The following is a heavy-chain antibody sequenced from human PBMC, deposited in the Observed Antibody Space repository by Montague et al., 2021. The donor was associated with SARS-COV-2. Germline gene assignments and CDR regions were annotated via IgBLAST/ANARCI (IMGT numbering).Heavy chain of an antibody. J-gene: IGHJ6*02. CDR2: TYYRSKWYN. Sequence: CAISGDTVSSNSATWNWVRQSPPRGLEWLGRTYYRSKWYNDYAVSVRGRVTINPDTSKNQFSLQLNSVTPVDTAIYHCTSGREGNYNVMDVWGQGTTVTVSS. CDR3: TSGREGNYNVMDV. D-gene: IGHD1-1*01. CDR1: GDTVSSNSAT. V-gene: IGHV6-1*01.